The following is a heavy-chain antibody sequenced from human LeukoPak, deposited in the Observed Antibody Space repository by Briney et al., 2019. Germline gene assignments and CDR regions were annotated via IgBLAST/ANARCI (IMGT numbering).Heavy chain of an antibody. V-gene: IGHV4-59*08. D-gene: IGHD3-9*01. CDR3: ARQTLYYYILTGSFSYYYGMDV. CDR2: IYYSGST. J-gene: IGHJ6*02. CDR1: GGSISSYY. Sequence: PSETLSLTCTVSGGSISSYYWSWIRQPPGKGLEWIGYIYYSGSTNYNPSLKSRVTISVDTSKNQFSLKLSSVTAADTAVYYCARQTLYYYILTGSFSYYYGMDVWGQGTTVTVSS.